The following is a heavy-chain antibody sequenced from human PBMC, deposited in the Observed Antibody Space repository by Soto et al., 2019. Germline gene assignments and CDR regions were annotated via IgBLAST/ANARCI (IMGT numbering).Heavy chain of an antibody. V-gene: IGHV4-39*01. Sequence: PSETLSLTCSVSGGFVSSSSYSWGWIRQSPGEGLEWIGTMYSSENTYYNPSLLSRVTISVDTSKNEFSLRLSSVTAADTAVYYCARLNGYCISTNCHGYYGMDVWGQGTTVTVSS. CDR3: ARLNGYCISTNCHGYYGMDV. CDR2: MYSSENT. CDR1: GGFVSSSSYS. J-gene: IGHJ6*02. D-gene: IGHD2-2*03.